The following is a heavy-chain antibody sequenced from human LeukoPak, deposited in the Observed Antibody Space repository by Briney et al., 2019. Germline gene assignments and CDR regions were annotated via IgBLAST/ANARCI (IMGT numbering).Heavy chain of an antibody. V-gene: IGHV4-39*02. CDR3: ARRFLAGNCSDY. CDR2: VSYTGRT. D-gene: IGHD3-3*01. J-gene: IGHJ4*02. Sequence: SSETLSLTCTVSGGSVSSSSFYWGWVRQPPGKGLEWIASVSYTGRTFPSPSLKSRVTMSVDTSNNHFSLKLSSVTAADTAVYYCARRFLAGNCSDYWGQGALVTVSS. CDR1: GGSVSSSSFY.